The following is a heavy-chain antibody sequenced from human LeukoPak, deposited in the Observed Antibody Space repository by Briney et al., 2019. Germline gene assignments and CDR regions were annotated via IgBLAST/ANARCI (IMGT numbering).Heavy chain of an antibody. CDR2: IYYSGST. J-gene: IGHJ4*02. Sequence: SETLSLTCTVSGGSISSSSYYWGWIRQPPGKGLEWIGSIYYSGSTYYNPSLKSRVTISVDTSKNQFSLKLSSVTAADTSVYYCARGYGSGSPFDYWGQGTLVTVSS. V-gene: IGHV4-39*01. D-gene: IGHD3-10*01. CDR3: ARGYGSGSPFDY. CDR1: GGSISSSSYY.